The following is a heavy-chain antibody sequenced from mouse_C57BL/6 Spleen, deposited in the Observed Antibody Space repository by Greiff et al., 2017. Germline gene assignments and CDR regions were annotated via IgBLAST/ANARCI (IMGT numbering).Heavy chain of an antibody. CDR3: TRSSVCAY. CDR2: IDPETGGT. CDR1: GYTFTDYE. J-gene: IGHJ3*01. Sequence: QVQLQQSGAELVRPGASVTLSCKASGYTFTDYEMHWVKQTPVHGLEWIGAIDPETGGTAYNQKFKGKALLTADKSSSTAYMELRSLTSEDSAVYYCTRSSVCAYWGQGTLVTVSA. V-gene: IGHV1-15*01.